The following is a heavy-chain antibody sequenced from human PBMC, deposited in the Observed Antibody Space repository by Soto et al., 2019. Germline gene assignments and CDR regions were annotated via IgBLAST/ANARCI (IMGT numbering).Heavy chain of an antibody. CDR1: GFTFNTYG. V-gene: IGHV3-21*01. J-gene: IGHJ5*02. CDR3: VRSGTARLLRHSWFDT. CDR2: LSTSSAYI. D-gene: IGHD2-21*01. Sequence: EVQLVESGGGLVKPGGSLRLSCAASGFTFNTYGMNWVRQAPGKGLEWVSSLSTSSAYIYYSDSLKGRITIPRDNAKNSLFLQMNSLRAEDTAVYYCVRSGTARLLRHSWFDTWGQGTLVTVSS.